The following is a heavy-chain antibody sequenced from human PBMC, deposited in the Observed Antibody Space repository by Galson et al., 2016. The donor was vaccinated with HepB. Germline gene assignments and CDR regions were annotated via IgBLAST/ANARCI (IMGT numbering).Heavy chain of an antibody. D-gene: IGHD6-13*01. V-gene: IGHV1-18*01. CDR3: ARSGKAAAWTPRF. Sequence: SVKVSCKASGYSITDYGFSWVRQAPGQGLEWVGWISGYNGNTHYAQKLQDRLTLTTDTSSNTAYMELRSLRSDDTAIYFCARSGKAAAWTPRFWAPGTLVAVS. J-gene: IGHJ4*02. CDR1: GYSITDYG. CDR2: ISGYNGNT.